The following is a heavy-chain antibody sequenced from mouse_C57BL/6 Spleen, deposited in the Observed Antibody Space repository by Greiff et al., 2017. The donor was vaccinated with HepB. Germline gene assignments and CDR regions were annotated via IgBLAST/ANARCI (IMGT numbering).Heavy chain of an antibody. CDR2: INYDGSST. CDR1: GFTFSDYY. V-gene: IGHV5-16*01. Sequence: DVQLVESEGGLVQPGSSMKLSCTASGFTFSDYYMAWVRQVPEKGLEWVANINYDGSSTYYLDSLKSRFIISRDNAKNILYLQMSSLKSEDTATYYCARDLNYGSSYVWDFDVWGTGTTVTVSS. CDR3: ARDLNYGSSYVWDFDV. D-gene: IGHD1-1*01. J-gene: IGHJ1*03.